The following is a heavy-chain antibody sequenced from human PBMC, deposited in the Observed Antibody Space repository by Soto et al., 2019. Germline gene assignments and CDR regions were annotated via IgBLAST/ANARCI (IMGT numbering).Heavy chain of an antibody. CDR1: GFTFSSYA. CDR2: ISYDGSNK. Sequence: PGGSLRLSCAASGFTFSSYAMHWVRQAPGKGLEWVAVISYDGSNKYYADSVKGRFTISRDNSKNTLYLQMNSLRAEDTAVYYCARDPRAGYCISTSCPTMFDYWGQGTLVTVSS. D-gene: IGHD2-2*01. J-gene: IGHJ4*02. V-gene: IGHV3-30-3*01. CDR3: ARDPRAGYCISTSCPTMFDY.